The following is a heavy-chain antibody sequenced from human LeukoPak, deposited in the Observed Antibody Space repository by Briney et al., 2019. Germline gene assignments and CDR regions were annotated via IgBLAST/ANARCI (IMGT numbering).Heavy chain of an antibody. V-gene: IGHV4-4*07. CDR1: GGSIGINF. J-gene: IGHJ5*02. CDR3: ARSFYDSTGFEWFDP. D-gene: IGHD3-22*01. Sequence: SETLSLTCTVSGGSIGINFWSFIRQPAGKGLDWIGRINTSGRTNYNPPLKSRVTMSLDTSKNQFSLKLTSVTAADTAMYYCARSFYDSTGFEWFDPWGQGTLVTVSS. CDR2: INTSGRT.